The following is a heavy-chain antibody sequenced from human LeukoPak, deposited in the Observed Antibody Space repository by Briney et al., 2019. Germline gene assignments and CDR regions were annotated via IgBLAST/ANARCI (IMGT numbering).Heavy chain of an antibody. D-gene: IGHD3-22*01. CDR2: IRYDGSTK. CDR1: GFTFSSYG. CDR3: AKGEMRDSSGYYDS. V-gene: IGHV3-30*02. J-gene: IGHJ4*02. Sequence: GGSLRLSCVAPGFTFSSYGMHWVRQAPGKGLEWVAFIRYDGSTKDYADSVKGRFTMSRDNSKNTLYLQMNSLRVEDTAVYYRAKGEMRDSSGYYDSWGQGTLVTVSS.